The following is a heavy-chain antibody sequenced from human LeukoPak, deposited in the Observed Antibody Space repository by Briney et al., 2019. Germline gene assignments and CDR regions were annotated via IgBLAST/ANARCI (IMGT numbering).Heavy chain of an antibody. CDR1: GYTFTGYY. CDR2: INPNSGGT. D-gene: IGHD3-16*01. J-gene: IGHJ3*02. CDR3: ARERGDHPDAFGI. Sequence: ASVKVSCKASGYTFTGYYMHWVRRAPGQGLEWMGWINPNSGGTNYAQKFQGRVTMTRDTSISTAYMELSRLRSDDTAVYYCARERGDHPDAFGIWGQGTMVTVSS. V-gene: IGHV1-2*02.